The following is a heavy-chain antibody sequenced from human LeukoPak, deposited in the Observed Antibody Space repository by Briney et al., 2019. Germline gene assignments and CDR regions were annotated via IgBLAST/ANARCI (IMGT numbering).Heavy chain of an antibody. Sequence: GRSLRLSCAASGFTFSSYGMHWVRQAPGKGLEWVAVISYDGSNKYYADSVKGRFTISGDNSKNTLYLQMNSLRAEDTAVYYCAKGSNGMDVWGQGTTVTVSS. V-gene: IGHV3-30*18. J-gene: IGHJ6*02. CDR1: GFTFSSYG. CDR2: ISYDGSNK. CDR3: AKGSNGMDV.